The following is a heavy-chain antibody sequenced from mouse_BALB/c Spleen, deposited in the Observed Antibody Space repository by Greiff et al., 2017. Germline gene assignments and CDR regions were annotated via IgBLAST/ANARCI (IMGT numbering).Heavy chain of an antibody. Sequence: QVTLKESGPGILQPSQTLSLTCSFSGFSLSTSGMGVSWIRQPSGKGLEWLAHIYWDDDKRYNPSLKSRLTISKDTSRNQVFLKITSVDTADTATYDCARRARRYERYAMDYWGQGTSVTVSS. CDR1: GFSLSTSGMG. CDR2: IYWDDDK. V-gene: IGHV8-12*01. CDR3: ARRARRYERYAMDY. J-gene: IGHJ4*01. D-gene: IGHD2-14*01.